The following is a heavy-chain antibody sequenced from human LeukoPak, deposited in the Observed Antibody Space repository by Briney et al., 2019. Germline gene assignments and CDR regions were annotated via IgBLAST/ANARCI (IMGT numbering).Heavy chain of an antibody. Sequence: GASVKVSCKASGYTFTGYYMHWVRQAPGQGLEWMGWINPKSGGTNSAQKFQGRVTMTRDTSISTAYMELDRLGSDDTAVYYCARDIFMMTIRSLDYWGQGTLVTVSS. V-gene: IGHV1-2*02. CDR3: ARDIFMMTIRSLDY. CDR1: GYTFTGYY. J-gene: IGHJ4*02. CDR2: INPKSGGT. D-gene: IGHD2-21*01.